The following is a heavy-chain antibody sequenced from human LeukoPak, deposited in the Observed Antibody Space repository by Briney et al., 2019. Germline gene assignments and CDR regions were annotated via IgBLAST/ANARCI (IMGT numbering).Heavy chain of an antibody. Sequence: SETLSLTCSVSGGSMGSYYWSWIRQPPGKGLEWIGYNYNSGRTSYNWRTNYNPSLKSRVTISVDTSKNQFSLKLTSVTAADTAIYYCAREYGSGSYYNYFFYGFDVWGQGTTVTVSS. D-gene: IGHD3-10*01. V-gene: IGHV4-59*01. CDR1: GGSMGSYY. CDR2: NYNSGRT. J-gene: IGHJ6*02. CDR3: AREYGSGSYYNYFFYGFDV.